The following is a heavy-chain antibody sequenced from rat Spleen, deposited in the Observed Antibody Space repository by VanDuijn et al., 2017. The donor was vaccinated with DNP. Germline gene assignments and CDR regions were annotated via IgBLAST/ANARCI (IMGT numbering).Heavy chain of an antibody. CDR3: ARLTTVARGFAY. CDR2: ISYSGST. D-gene: IGHD1-3*01. V-gene: IGHV3-1*01. CDR1: GYSITSNY. Sequence: EVQLQESGPGLVKPSQSLSLTCSVTGYSITSNYWGWIRKFPGNKMEWIGHISYSGSTSYNPSHKSRISITRDPSKNPFFLQLNSVTTEDPATYYCARLTTVARGFAYWGQGTLVTVSS. J-gene: IGHJ3*01.